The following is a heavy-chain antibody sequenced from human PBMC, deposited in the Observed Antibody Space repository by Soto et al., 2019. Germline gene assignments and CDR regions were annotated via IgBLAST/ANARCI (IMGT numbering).Heavy chain of an antibody. V-gene: IGHV3-23*01. J-gene: IGHJ4*02. CDR1: GFTFSSYA. CDR2: ISGSGGST. Sequence: GGSLRLSCAASGFTFSSYAMSWVRQAPGKGLEWVSAISGSGGSTYYADSVKGRFTISRDNSKNTLYLQMNSLRAEDTAVYYCANSLGYDYIWGSYRRNAFDYWGQGTLVTVSS. CDR3: ANSLGYDYIWGSYRRNAFDY. D-gene: IGHD3-16*02.